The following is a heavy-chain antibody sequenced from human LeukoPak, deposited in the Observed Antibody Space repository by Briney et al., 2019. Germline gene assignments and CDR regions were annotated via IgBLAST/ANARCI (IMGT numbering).Heavy chain of an antibody. CDR3: ARVPSSWKYYFDY. V-gene: IGHV3-11*04. Sequence: GGSLRLSCAASGFTFSDYYMSWIRQAPGKGLEWVTFIRNDGSDKYYADPVKGRFTISRDNAKNSLYLQMNSLRAEDTAVYYCARVPSSWKYYFDYWGQGTLVTVSS. J-gene: IGHJ4*02. D-gene: IGHD6-13*01. CDR2: IRNDGSDK. CDR1: GFTFSDYY.